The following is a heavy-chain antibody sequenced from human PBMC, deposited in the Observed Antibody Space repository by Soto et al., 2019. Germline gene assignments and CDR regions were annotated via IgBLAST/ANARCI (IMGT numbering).Heavy chain of an antibody. CDR1: GFRFSNYS. J-gene: IGHJ4*02. V-gene: IGHV3-48*02. Sequence: EVQLVESGGNLVQPGESLRLSCVVSGFRFSNYSLNWVRQAPGKGLEFVSYISRSGNTVYYADSVKGRFTISRDNAKNSLYLQMNSLRDEDTAVYYCSGYCGGNYCHPAWGQGTPVTVSS. D-gene: IGHD4-4*01. CDR3: SGYCGGNYCHPA. CDR2: ISRSGNTV.